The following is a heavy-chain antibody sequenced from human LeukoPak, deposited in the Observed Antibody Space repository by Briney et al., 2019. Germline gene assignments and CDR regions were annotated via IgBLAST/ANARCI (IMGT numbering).Heavy chain of an antibody. CDR2: IALNDDDT. J-gene: IGHJ3*02. CDR1: GFFFAGYG. V-gene: IGHV3-23*01. D-gene: IGHD6-19*01. CDR3: AKARRLGSDWDKDAFDI. Sequence: GGSLRLSCAVSGFFFAGYGMTWLRQAPGKGLEWVSGIALNDDDTDYADSVRGRFTISRDNFQSSLYLQMNSLRAEDTAVYYCAKARRLGSDWDKDAFDIWGQGTMVTVSS.